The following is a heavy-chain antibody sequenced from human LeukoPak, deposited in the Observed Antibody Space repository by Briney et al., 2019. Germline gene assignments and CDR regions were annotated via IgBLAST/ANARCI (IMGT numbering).Heavy chain of an antibody. J-gene: IGHJ3*02. CDR1: GGSISSYY. CDR2: IYYSGST. D-gene: IGHD3-22*01. CDR3: ARHGVHDSSGYSQEDDAFDI. Sequence: SETLSLTCTVSGGSISSYYWSWIRQPPGKGLEWIGYIYYSGSTNYNPSLKSRVTISVDTSKNQFSLKLSSVTAADTAVYYCARHGVHDSSGYSQEDDAFDIWGQGTMVTVSS. V-gene: IGHV4-59*08.